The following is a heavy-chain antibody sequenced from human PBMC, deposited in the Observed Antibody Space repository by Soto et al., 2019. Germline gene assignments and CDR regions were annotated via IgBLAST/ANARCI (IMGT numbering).Heavy chain of an antibody. CDR2: ISGTGRVT. D-gene: IGHD3-9*01. V-gene: IGHV3-23*01. J-gene: IGHJ1*01. CDR1: GFTFSSYA. CDR3: AKDVHYDIVTGIEYFDH. Sequence: EVQLLESGGGLVQPGGSLKISCAVSGFTFSSYAMSWVRQAQGKGLEWVSGISGTGRVTNYAESVKGRFTISRDNPKNTLYLEMKSLRAEDTAVYYCAKDVHYDIVTGIEYFDHWGQGTLVTVSS.